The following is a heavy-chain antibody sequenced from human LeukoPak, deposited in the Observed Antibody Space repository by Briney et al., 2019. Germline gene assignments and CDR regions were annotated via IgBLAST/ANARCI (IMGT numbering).Heavy chain of an antibody. V-gene: IGHV3-49*04. J-gene: IGHJ4*02. CDR1: GFTFGDYA. CDR2: IRSKAFGGTT. Sequence: GGSLRLSCTASGFTFGDYAMSWVRQAPGKGLEWVGFIRSKAFGGTTEYAASVKGRFTISRDDSKYIAHLQMNSLKSEDTAVYYCARVGVEEQLVPFDYWGQGTLVTVSS. D-gene: IGHD6-13*01. CDR3: ARVGVEEQLVPFDY.